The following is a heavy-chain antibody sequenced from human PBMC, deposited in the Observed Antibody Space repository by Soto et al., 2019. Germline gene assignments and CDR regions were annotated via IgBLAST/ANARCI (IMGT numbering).Heavy chain of an antibody. Sequence: ASVKVSCKASGGTFSSYTISWVRQAPGQGLEWMGRIIPILGIANYAQKFQGRVTITADKSTSTAYMELSSLRSEDTAVYYCARGFAGFGEDSAYMDVWGKGTTVTVSS. CDR3: ARGFAGFGEDSAYMDV. CDR1: GGTFSSYT. D-gene: IGHD3-10*01. V-gene: IGHV1-69*02. CDR2: IIPILGIA. J-gene: IGHJ6*03.